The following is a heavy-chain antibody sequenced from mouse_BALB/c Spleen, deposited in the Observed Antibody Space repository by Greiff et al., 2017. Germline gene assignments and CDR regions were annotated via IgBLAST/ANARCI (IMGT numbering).Heavy chain of an antibody. CDR2: IWAGGST. D-gene: IGHD1-1*01. V-gene: IGHV2-9*02. CDR3: ARAYYYGSNYFDY. CDR1: GFSLTSYG. Sequence: VHLVESGPGLVAPSQSLSITCTVSGFSLTSYGVHWVRQPPGKGLEWLGVIWAGGSTNYNSALMSRLSISKDNSKSQVFLKMNSLQTDDTAMYYCARAYYYGSNYFDYWGQGTTLTVSS. J-gene: IGHJ2*01.